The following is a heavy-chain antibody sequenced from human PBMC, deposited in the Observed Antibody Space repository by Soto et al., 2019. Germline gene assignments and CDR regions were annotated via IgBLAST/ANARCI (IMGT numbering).Heavy chain of an antibody. J-gene: IGHJ4*02. CDR1: GGTFSSYN. V-gene: IGHV1-69*02. CDR3: ARGRDDDTAEGLFG. CDR2: IIPILGIA. Sequence: QVQLVQSGAEVKKPGSSVKVSCKASGGTFSSYNISWVRQAPGQGLEWMGRIIPILGIANYAQKFQGRVTITADKSTSTAYMELSSLISEETAVYYCARGRDDDTAEGLFGRGQGTLVTVSS. D-gene: IGHD5-18*01.